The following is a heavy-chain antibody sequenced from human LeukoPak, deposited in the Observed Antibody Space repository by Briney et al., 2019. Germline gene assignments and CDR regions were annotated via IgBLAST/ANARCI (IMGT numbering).Heavy chain of an antibody. V-gene: IGHV3-23*01. J-gene: IGHJ4*02. CDR3: AKEREQWLVLGVVVY. CDR1: GFTFSSYA. D-gene: IGHD6-19*01. Sequence: GGSLRLSCAASGFTFSSYAMSWVRQAPGKGLEWVSAISGSGGSTYYADSVKGRFTISRDNSKNTLYLQMDSLRGEDTAVYYCAKEREQWLVLGVVVYWGQGTLVTVSS. CDR2: ISGSGGST.